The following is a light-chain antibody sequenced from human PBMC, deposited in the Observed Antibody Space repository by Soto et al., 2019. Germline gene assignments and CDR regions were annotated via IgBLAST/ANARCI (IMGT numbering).Light chain of an antibody. CDR2: GAS. CDR1: QSVSTK. CDR3: SQYKDWFSIS. Sequence: EIVMTQSPATLSASPGERVTLSCRASQSVSTKSAWYQQKPGQAPRLLIYGASTRVTGIPARFSGSGSGTDFTLTISSLQSEDFGVYYCSQYKDWFSISFGQGTRLEIK. V-gene: IGKV3-15*01. J-gene: IGKJ5*01.